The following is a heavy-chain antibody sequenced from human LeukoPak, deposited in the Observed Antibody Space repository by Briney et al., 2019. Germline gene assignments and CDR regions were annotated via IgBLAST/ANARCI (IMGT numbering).Heavy chain of an antibody. CDR1: GGSISSGDYY. D-gene: IGHD3-22*01. CDR2: IYHSGST. Sequence: SETLSLTCTVSGGSISSGDYYWSWIRQPPGKGLEWIGYIYHSGSTYYNPSLKSRVTISVDTSKNQFSLKLSSVTAADTAVYYCASGYYYDSSGSDAFDIWGQGTMVTVSS. V-gene: IGHV4-30-4*08. J-gene: IGHJ3*02. CDR3: ASGYYYDSSGSDAFDI.